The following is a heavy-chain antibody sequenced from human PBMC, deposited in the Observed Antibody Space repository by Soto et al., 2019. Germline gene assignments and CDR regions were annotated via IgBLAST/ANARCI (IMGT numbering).Heavy chain of an antibody. V-gene: IGHV4-30-4*01. CDR1: VASGSSGDYF. D-gene: IGHD4-17*01. CDR2: IYYNGNT. J-gene: IGHJ4*02. Sequence: SETLSLSCSVSVASGSSGDYFWAWIRHPPGKGLEWIGYIYYNGNTFYNPSLKSRVTMSVDPSKNQFSLRLSSVTAADTAVYYCVKADYGGQGTFEYWGQGILVTVSS. CDR3: VKADYGGQGTFEY.